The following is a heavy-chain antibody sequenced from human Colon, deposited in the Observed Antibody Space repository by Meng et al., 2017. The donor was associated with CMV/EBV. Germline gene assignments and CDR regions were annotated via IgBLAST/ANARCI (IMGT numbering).Heavy chain of an antibody. D-gene: IGHD2-15*01. CDR2: ISGSGDNT. CDR1: GFTFSNYA. V-gene: IGHV3-23*01. Sequence: GESLKISCTASGFTFSNYAMSWVRQAPGKGLEWVSGISGSGDNTYYADSVKGRFTISRDNSKNTLFLQMNSLRVEDTAVYYCAKGSAASRPYYFDYWGQGTLVTVSS. CDR3: AKGSAASRPYYFDY. J-gene: IGHJ4*02.